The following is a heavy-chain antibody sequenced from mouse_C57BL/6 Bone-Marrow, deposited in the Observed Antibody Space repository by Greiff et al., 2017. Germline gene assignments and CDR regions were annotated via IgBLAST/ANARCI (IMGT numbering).Heavy chain of an antibody. V-gene: IGHV5-6*01. Sequence: EVQGVESGGDLVKPGGSLKLSCAASGFTFSSYGMSWVRQTPDKRLEWVATISSGGSYTYYPDSVKGRFTISRDNAKNTLYLQMSSLKSEDTAMYYCARPIYYDYDDEFDYWGQGTTRTVSS. J-gene: IGHJ2*01. D-gene: IGHD2-4*01. CDR1: GFTFSSYG. CDR2: ISSGGSYT. CDR3: ARPIYYDYDDEFDY.